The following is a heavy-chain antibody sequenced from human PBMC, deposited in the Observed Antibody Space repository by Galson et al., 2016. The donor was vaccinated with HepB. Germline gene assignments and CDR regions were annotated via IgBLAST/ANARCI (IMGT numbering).Heavy chain of an antibody. CDR3: AKLLELYRLGRYDYYGMDV. CDR2: ISYDASNK. V-gene: IGHV3-30*18. J-gene: IGHJ6*04. D-gene: IGHD2-8*02. Sequence: SLRLSCAASGFTFSNYAMHWVRQAPGKGLEWVAVISYDASNKYYADSVKGRFTISRDNSKNTLYLQMNSLRAEDTAVYYCAKLLELYRLGRYDYYGMDVWGKGTTVTVSS. CDR1: GFTFSNYA.